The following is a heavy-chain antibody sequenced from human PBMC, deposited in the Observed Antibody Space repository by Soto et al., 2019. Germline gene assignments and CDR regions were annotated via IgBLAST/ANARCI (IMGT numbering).Heavy chain of an antibody. CDR2: ISSSSSYI. J-gene: IGHJ3*02. CDR1: GFTFSSYS. CDR3: ARARENIVATILKNGAFDI. Sequence: EVQLVESGGGLVKPGGSLRLSCAASGFTFSSYSMNWVRQAPGKGLEWVSSISSSSSYIYYADSVKGRFTISRDNAKNSLYLQMNSLRAEDTAVYYCARARENIVATILKNGAFDIWGQGTMVTVSS. V-gene: IGHV3-21*01. D-gene: IGHD5-12*01.